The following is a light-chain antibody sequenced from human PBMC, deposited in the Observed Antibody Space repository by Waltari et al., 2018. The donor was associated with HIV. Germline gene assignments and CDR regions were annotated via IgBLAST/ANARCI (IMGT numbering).Light chain of an antibody. V-gene: IGLV1-44*01. CDR3: ATWDDSLNGLI. CDR1: HLNIGRNT. J-gene: IGLJ2*01. Sequence: QSVMTPPPSASATPRQRVTISGSGSHLNIGRNTVSWYQQLPGTAPKLLIYTNDQRPSGVPDRFSGSKSGTSASLAISGLQSGDEADYYCATWDDSLNGLIFGGGTKLSVL. CDR2: TND.